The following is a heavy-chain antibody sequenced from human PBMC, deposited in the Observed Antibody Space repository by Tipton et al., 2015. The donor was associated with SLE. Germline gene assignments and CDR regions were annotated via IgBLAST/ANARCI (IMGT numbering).Heavy chain of an antibody. CDR2: IYPSGSA. Sequence: TLSLTCTVSGGSISSAYWSWIRQPAGKGLEWIGRIYPSGSANYNPSLKSRVTMSVDTSKNQFSLEMTSVTAADTAVYYCAKGKRTIYDHDAFDMWGQGTVVTVSS. D-gene: IGHD3-3*01. J-gene: IGHJ3*02. CDR3: AKGKRTIYDHDAFDM. CDR1: GGSISSAY. V-gene: IGHV4-4*07.